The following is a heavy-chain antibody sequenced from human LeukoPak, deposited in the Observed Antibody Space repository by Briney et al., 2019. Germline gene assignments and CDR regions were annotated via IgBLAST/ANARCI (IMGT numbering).Heavy chain of an antibody. CDR3: ARQIVGYYYYYMDV. D-gene: IGHD2/OR15-2a*01. J-gene: IGHJ6*03. CDR2: IYYSGST. Sequence: PSETLSLTCTVSGGSISSSSYYWGWIRQPPGKGLEWIGCIYYSGSTYYNPSRKIRVTISVDTSKNQYSLKLSSVTAADTAVYYCARQIVGYYYYYMDVWGKGNTVTVSS. V-gene: IGHV4-39*01. CDR1: GGSISSSSYY.